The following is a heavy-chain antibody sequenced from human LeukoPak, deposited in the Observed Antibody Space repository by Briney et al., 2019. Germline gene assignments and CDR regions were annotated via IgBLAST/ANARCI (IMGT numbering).Heavy chain of an antibody. Sequence: ASVKVPCKASGYTFTSYYILWVRQAPGQGLEWMGIINPSGGSTSYAQKFQGRVTMTRDTSTSTVYMELSSLRSDDTAVYYCARERIDYGDRRGFDYWGQGTLVTVSS. J-gene: IGHJ4*02. CDR1: GYTFTSYY. CDR3: ARERIDYGDRRGFDY. V-gene: IGHV1-46*01. CDR2: INPSGGST. D-gene: IGHD4-17*01.